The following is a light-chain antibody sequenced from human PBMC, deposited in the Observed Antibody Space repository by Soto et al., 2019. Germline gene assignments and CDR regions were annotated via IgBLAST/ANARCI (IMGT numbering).Light chain of an antibody. CDR3: QQLSHYPYT. J-gene: IGKJ2*01. Sequence: DILMTHSASSLSTSVEDRVTISCRASYDISSSLAWYQQEPGKPPKLLIYDSSTLQTGVPSRFTGSGSGRKFTLTISGLQFGDFATYFCQQLSHYPYTFGQGTKLEI. CDR1: YDISSS. V-gene: IGKV1-9*01. CDR2: DSS.